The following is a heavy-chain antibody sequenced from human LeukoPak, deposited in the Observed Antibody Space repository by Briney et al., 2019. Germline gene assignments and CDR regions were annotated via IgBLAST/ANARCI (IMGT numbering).Heavy chain of an antibody. CDR1: GFTFSSYS. V-gene: IGHV3-48*01. D-gene: IGHD3-3*01. CDR3: AKTSGGFWSGFYPFDY. Sequence: PGGSLRLSCAASGFTFSSYSMNWVHRAPGKGLEWVSYISSSSSTIYYADSVKGRFTISRDNSKNTLYLQMNSLRAEDTAVYYCAKTSGGFWSGFYPFDYWGQGTLVTVSS. CDR2: ISSSSSTI. J-gene: IGHJ4*02.